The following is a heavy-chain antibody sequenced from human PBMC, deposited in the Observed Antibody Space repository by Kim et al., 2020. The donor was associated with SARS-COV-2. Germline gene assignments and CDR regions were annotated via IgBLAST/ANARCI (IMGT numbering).Heavy chain of an antibody. CDR1: GFTFDDYG. Sequence: GGSLRLSCAASGFTFDDYGMSWVRQAPGKGLEWVSGINWNGGSTGYADSVKGRFTIYRDNAKNSLYLQMNSLRAEETVLYYCAREISDCTGSVCLSYMDVWGKGTTGTVSS. J-gene: IGHJ6*03. CDR2: INWNGGST. CDR3: AREISDCTGSVCLSYMDV. V-gene: IGHV3-20*04. D-gene: IGHD2-8*02.